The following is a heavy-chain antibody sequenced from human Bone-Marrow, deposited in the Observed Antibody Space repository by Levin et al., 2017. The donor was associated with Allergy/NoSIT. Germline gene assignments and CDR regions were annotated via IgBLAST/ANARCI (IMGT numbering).Heavy chain of an antibody. D-gene: IGHD4-23*01. CDR1: GFTFSSYA. CDR2: ISYDGSNK. CDR3: ARALLRSLPGKYGGNSDVAYYDYGMDV. J-gene: IGHJ6*02. Sequence: GGSLRLSCAASGFTFSSYAMHWVRQAPGKGLEWVAVISYDGSNKYYADSVKGRFTISRDNSKNTLYLQMNSLRAEDTAVYYCARALLRSLPGKYGGNSDVAYYDYGMDVWGQGTTVTVSS. V-gene: IGHV3-30-3*01.